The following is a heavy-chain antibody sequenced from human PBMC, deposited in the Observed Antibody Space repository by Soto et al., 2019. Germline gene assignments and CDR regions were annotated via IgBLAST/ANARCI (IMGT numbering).Heavy chain of an antibody. CDR3: AGGGVRGVITRTRDYYGMDV. D-gene: IGHD3-10*01. CDR2: IYPGDSDT. CDR1: GGSVSSYW. J-gene: IGHJ6*02. Sequence: GAAVKISGKGCGGSVSSYWSWWVRXMPGKGLEWVGIIYPGDSDTRYSPSFQGQVTISADKSISTAYLQWSSLKASDTAMYYCAGGGVRGVITRTRDYYGMDVWGQGTTVTVSS. V-gene: IGHV5-51*01.